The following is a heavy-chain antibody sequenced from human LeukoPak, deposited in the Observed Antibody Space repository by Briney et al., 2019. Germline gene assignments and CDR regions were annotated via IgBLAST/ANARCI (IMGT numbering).Heavy chain of an antibody. V-gene: IGHV3-7*01. Sequence: GGSLRLSCAASGFIFSSYSMSWVRQAPGKGLEWVANIDQDVSEEYYVDSVKGRFTISRDNTKNLLYLQMNGLRVEDTAVYYCARLAVWAFDIWGQGTMVTVSS. J-gene: IGHJ3*02. CDR3: ARLAVWAFDI. CDR1: GFIFSSYS. CDR2: IDQDVSEE. D-gene: IGHD2-8*01.